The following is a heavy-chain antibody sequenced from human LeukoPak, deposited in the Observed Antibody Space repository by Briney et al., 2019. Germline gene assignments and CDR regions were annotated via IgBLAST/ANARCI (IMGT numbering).Heavy chain of an antibody. J-gene: IGHJ4*02. CDR2: TNENGGAQ. V-gene: IGHV3-7*01. CDR1: GFTSSDYW. CDR3: TTGESHGH. Sequence: PGGSLRLSCAASGFTSSDYWMAWVRQAPGKGLEWVGNTNENGGAQFYVDSVKGRFTVTRDNAKNSVYLQMESLGVDDSGVYYCTTGESHGHWGQGVLVTVSS. D-gene: IGHD4-17*01.